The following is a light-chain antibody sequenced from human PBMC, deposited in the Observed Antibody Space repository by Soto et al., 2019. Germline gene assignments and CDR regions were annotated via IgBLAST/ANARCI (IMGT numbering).Light chain of an antibody. J-gene: IGKJ4*01. CDR2: DAS. V-gene: IGKV1-5*01. Sequence: DIQMNHSPSTLSAYVGDRVTITCRASQSISIYLAWYQQRPGKAPKLLIYDASTLEIGVPSRFSGSGSGTEFTLTISGLQPDDFATYYCQQANSCPRLTFGGGTKVDIK. CDR1: QSISIY. CDR3: QQANSCPRLT.